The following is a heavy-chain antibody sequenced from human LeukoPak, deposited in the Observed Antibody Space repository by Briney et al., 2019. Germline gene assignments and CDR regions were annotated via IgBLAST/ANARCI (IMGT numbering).Heavy chain of an antibody. J-gene: IGHJ4*02. Sequence: GGSLRLSCAASGFTFSDYAVSWVRQAPGKGPEWVSAITGGGDVTSYADSVKGRFTISRDNSKNTLYLQMDSLRVDVTALYYGAKVGWVGYWGQGTLVTVSS. CDR1: GFTFSDYA. D-gene: IGHD6-19*01. V-gene: IGHV3-23*01. CDR3: AKVGWVGY. CDR2: ITGGGDVT.